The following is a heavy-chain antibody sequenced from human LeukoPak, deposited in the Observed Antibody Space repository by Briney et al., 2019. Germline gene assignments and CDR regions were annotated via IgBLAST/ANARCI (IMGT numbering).Heavy chain of an antibody. J-gene: IGHJ5*02. Sequence: SETLSLTCTVSGGSVSSSGYSWGWIRQPPGKGLEWIGTMHYSGYTYYSPSLKSRVTIYVDASKNQFSLKLSSMTAADTAVYYCARHGLIASGWSHWFDPWGQGTLVTVSS. CDR3: ARHGLIASGWSHWFDP. CDR1: GGSVSSSGYS. V-gene: IGHV4-39*01. CDR2: MHYSGYT. D-gene: IGHD6-13*01.